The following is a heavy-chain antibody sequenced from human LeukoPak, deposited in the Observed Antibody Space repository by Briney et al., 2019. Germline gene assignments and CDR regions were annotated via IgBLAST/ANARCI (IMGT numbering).Heavy chain of an antibody. CDR2: IYYNGST. CDR3: ARQRRYCSGGSCYDYYYYGMDV. Sequence: SETLSLTCTVSGGSISSYYWSWIRQPPGKGLEWIGYIYYNGSTNYNPSLKSRVTISVDTSKNQFSLKLSSVTAADTAVYYCARQRRYCSGGSCYDYYYYGMDVWGQGTTVTVSS. CDR1: GGSISSYY. J-gene: IGHJ6*02. V-gene: IGHV4-59*08. D-gene: IGHD2-15*01.